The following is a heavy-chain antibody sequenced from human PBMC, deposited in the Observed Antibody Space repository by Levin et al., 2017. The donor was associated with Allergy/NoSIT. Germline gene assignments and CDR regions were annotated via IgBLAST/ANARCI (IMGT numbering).Heavy chain of an antibody. Sequence: SCAASGFTFSSYGMHWVRQAPGKGLEWVAVISYDGSNKYYADSVKGRFTISRDNSKNTLYLQMNSLRAEDTAVYYCAKDYPGSGAFDIWGQGTMVTVSS. CDR3: AKDYPGSGAFDI. J-gene: IGHJ3*02. V-gene: IGHV3-30*18. CDR1: GFTFSSYG. CDR2: ISYDGSNK. D-gene: IGHD3-10*01.